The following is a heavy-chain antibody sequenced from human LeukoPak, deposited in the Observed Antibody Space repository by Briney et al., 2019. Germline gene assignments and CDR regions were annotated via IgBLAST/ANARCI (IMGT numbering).Heavy chain of an antibody. CDR3: ARDMSGTYSFDY. Sequence: PGGSLRLSCSASGFTLTWHVMHWVRQAPGKALEYVSFIHYNGDITSYADSVRGRFTVSRDNSKNTLFLELSSLRTDDTAVYYCARDMSGTYSFDYWGQGTLVTVSS. CDR1: GFTLTWHV. CDR2: IHYNGDIT. D-gene: IGHD1-26*01. J-gene: IGHJ4*02. V-gene: IGHV3-64D*06.